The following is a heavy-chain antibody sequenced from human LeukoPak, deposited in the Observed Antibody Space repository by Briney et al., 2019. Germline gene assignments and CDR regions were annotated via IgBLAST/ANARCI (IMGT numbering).Heavy chain of an antibody. V-gene: IGHV3-30*02. D-gene: IGHD5-18*01. CDR3: ARVGRVQLWLQGGLFDY. Sequence: GGSLRLSCAASGFTFSSYGMHWVRQAPGKGLEWVAFIQYDGSNKHYADPVKGRLTISRDNSKNTLYLQMNSLRAEDTAVYYCARVGRVQLWLQGGLFDYWGQGTLVTVSS. J-gene: IGHJ4*02. CDR1: GFTFSSYG. CDR2: IQYDGSNK.